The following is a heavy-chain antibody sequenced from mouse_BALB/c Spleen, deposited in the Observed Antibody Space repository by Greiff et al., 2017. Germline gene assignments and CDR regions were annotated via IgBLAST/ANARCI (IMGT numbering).Heavy chain of an antibody. Sequence: VKLQESGPGLVAPSQSLSITCTVSGFSLTSYGVHWVRQPPGKGLEWLGVIWAGGSTNYNSALMSRLSISKDNSKSQVFLKMNSLQTDDTAMYYCARDRGYDYDEAWFAYWGQGTLVTVSA. D-gene: IGHD2-4*01. J-gene: IGHJ3*01. CDR2: IWAGGST. V-gene: IGHV2-9*02. CDR1: GFSLTSYG. CDR3: ARDRGYDYDEAWFAY.